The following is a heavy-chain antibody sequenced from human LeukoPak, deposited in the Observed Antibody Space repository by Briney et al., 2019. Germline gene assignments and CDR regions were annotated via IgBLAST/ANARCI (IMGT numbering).Heavy chain of an antibody. D-gene: IGHD5-12*01. J-gene: IGHJ4*02. Sequence: ASVKVSCKASGYTFTSYAMNWVRQAPGQGLEWMGWINTNTGNPTYAQGFTGRFVFSLDTSVSTAYLQISSLKAEDTAVYYCARWHRGGYSGYDADTFDYWGQGTLVTVSS. CDR2: INTNTGNP. CDR3: ARWHRGGYSGYDADTFDY. V-gene: IGHV7-4-1*02. CDR1: GYTFTSYA.